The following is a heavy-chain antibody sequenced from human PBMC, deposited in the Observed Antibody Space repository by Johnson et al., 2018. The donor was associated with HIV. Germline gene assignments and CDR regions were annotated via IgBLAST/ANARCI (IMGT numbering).Heavy chain of an antibody. CDR2: IKQDGSEK. Sequence: EVQLVESGGGVVQPGGSLRLSCAASGFTFSSYWMSWVRQSPGKGLEWVANIKQDGSEKYYVDSVKGRFTISRDNAKNSLYLQTNSLRVEDTAVYYCALEAVRSTDAFDIWGQGTMVIVSS. CDR1: GFTFSSYW. J-gene: IGHJ3*02. CDR3: ALEAVRSTDAFDI. V-gene: IGHV3-7*05. D-gene: IGHD3-10*01.